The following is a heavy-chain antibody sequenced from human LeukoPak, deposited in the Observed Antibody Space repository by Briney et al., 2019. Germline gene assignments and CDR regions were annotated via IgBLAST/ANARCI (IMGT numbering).Heavy chain of an antibody. V-gene: IGHV3-23*01. CDR3: AKDQQLAVLDSYY. D-gene: IGHD6-13*01. J-gene: IGHJ4*02. CDR2: ISGSGGST. Sequence: PGGSLRLSCTASGFTFGDYAMSWVRQAPGKGLEWVSAISGSGGSTYYGDSVKGRFTISRDNSKNTLYLQMNSLRAEDTAVYYCAKDQQLAVLDSYYWGQGTLVTVSS. CDR1: GFTFGDYA.